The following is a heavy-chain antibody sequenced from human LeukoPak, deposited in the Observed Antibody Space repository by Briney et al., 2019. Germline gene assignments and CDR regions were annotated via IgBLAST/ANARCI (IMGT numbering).Heavy chain of an antibody. CDR2: INPNSGGT. V-gene: IGHV1-2*02. Sequence: ASVKVSCKASGYTFTGYYMHWVRQAPGQGLEWMGWINPNSGGTNYAQKLQGRVTMTRDTSISTAYMELSRLRSDDTAVYYCARGYIAVAGTLIDYWGQGTLVTVSS. J-gene: IGHJ4*02. CDR3: ARGYIAVAGTLIDY. CDR1: GYTFTGYY. D-gene: IGHD6-19*01.